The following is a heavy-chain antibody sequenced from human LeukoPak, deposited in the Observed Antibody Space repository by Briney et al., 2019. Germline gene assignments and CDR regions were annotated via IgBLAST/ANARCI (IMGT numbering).Heavy chain of an antibody. J-gene: IGHJ4*02. CDR1: GFTFSSYG. V-gene: IGHV3-30*02. Sequence: GGSLRLSCAASGFTFSSYGMHWVRQAPGKGLEWVTFIRYDGSNKYYADSVKGRFTISRDNSKNTLYLQMNSLRAEDTAVYFCAKDVVGQQWPENYWGQGTLVTVSS. CDR3: AKDVVGQQWPENY. CDR2: IRYDGSNK. D-gene: IGHD6-19*01.